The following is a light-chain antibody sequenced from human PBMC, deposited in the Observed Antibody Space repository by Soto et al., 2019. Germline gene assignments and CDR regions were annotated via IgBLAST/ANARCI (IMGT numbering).Light chain of an antibody. J-gene: IGKJ1*01. V-gene: IGKV2-28*01. CDR2: FGS. Sequence: DIVMTQSPRSLPVTPGEPASISCSSSQSLLQSNGYNYLDWYLQKPGQSPQLLIYFGSYRASGVPDRFSGSGSGTDFTLKIRRVEAEDVGVYYCMQSQQSPPTFGQGTKVEI. CDR1: QSLLQSNGYNY. CDR3: MQSQQSPPT.